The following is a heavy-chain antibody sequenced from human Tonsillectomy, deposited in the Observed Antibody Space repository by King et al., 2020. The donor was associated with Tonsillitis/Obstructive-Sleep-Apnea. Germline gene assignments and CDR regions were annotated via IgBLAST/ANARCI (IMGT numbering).Heavy chain of an antibody. Sequence: VQLVQSGGGLVQPGGSLRLSCAASGFTVSSNYMSWVRQAPGKGLEWVSVIYSGGSTYYADSVKVRFTISRDNSKNTLYLQMNSLIPEDTAVYYCARAGHADAFDIWGQGTMVTVSS. J-gene: IGHJ3*02. CDR2: IYSGGST. CDR1: GFTVSSNY. CDR3: ARAGHADAFDI. V-gene: IGHV3-66*01.